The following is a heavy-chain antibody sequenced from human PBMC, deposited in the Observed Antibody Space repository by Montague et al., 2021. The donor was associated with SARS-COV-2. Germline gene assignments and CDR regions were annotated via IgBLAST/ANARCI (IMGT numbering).Heavy chain of an antibody. D-gene: IGHD6-6*01. Sequence: SETLSLTCTVSGASVASGNFYGSWIRQPPGKGLEWIGYMYYTGHTNYNPSLESRVTMPVDPSKNQFSLTLTSVTPADTAVYYCARSRANVPSRPGFDYWGQGAPVTVSS. CDR2: MYYTGHT. J-gene: IGHJ4*02. CDR3: ARSRANVPSRPGFDY. CDR1: GASVASGNFY. V-gene: IGHV4-61*01.